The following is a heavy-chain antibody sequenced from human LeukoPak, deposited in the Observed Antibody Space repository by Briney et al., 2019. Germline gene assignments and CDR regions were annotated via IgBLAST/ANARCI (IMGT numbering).Heavy chain of an antibody. V-gene: IGHV7-4-1*02. CDR3: ARVSRPVNDDPPYFDY. Sequence: GASVKVSCKASGYTFTSYAMNWVRQAPGQGLEWMGWINTNTGNPTYAQGFTGRFVFSLDTSVSTAYLQISSLKAEDTAVYYCARVSRPVNDDPPYFDYWGQGTLVTVSS. CDR2: INTNTGNP. J-gene: IGHJ4*02. D-gene: IGHD1-1*01. CDR1: GYTFTSYA.